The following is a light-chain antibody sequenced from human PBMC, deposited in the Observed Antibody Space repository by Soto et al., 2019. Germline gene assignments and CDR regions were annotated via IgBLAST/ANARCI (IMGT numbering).Light chain of an antibody. CDR1: SSDVGAYIF. CDR2: DIT. V-gene: IGLV2-14*01. J-gene: IGLJ1*01. CDR3: VSFTTSKSYV. Sequence: QSVLTQPASGSGSPGQSITISCTGTSSDVGAYIFVSWYQQYPGKAPKLMIYDITNRPSGVSNRFSGSKAGNTASLTISGLPAEDEADYYCVSFTTSKSYVFGTGTKVTVL.